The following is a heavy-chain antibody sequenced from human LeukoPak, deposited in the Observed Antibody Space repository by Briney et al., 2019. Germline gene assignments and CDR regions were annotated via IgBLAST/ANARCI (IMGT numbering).Heavy chain of an antibody. CDR3: ARGHDGDPTPGAFDI. V-gene: IGHV1-69*13. CDR2: IIPIFGTA. J-gene: IGHJ3*02. D-gene: IGHD4-17*01. CDR1: GGTFSSFA. Sequence: GASVKVSCKASGGTFSSFAISWVRQAPGRGLEWMGGIIPIFGTANYAQKFQGSVTITADESTSTAYMELSSLRSEDTAVYYCARGHDGDPTPGAFDIWGQGTMVTVSS.